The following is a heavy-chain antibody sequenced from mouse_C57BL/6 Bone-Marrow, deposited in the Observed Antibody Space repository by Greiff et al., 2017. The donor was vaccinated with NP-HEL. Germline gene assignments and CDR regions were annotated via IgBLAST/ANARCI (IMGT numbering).Heavy chain of an antibody. J-gene: IGHJ3*01. CDR1: GFSFNTYA. V-gene: IGHV10-1*01. CDR2: IRSKSNNYAT. D-gene: IGHD2-4*01. Sequence: EVKLVESGGGLVQPKGSLKLSCAASGFSFNTYAMNWVRQAPGKGLEWVGRIRSKSNNYATYYAVSGKARLTIARDDSERLLYLQMHNLKTEDTAIYYCVRDSGLPPFAYWGQGTLVTVSS. CDR3: VRDSGLPPFAY.